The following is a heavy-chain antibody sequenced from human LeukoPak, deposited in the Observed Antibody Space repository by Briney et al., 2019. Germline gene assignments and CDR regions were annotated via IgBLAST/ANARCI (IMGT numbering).Heavy chain of an antibody. D-gene: IGHD3-3*01. J-gene: IGHJ4*02. V-gene: IGHV4-39*07. CDR1: GGSISSSSYY. CDR2: IYYSGST. CDR3: ARDSATIFGVVINFDY. Sequence: PSETLSLTCTVSGGSISSSSYYWGWIRQPPGKGLEWIGSIYYSGSTNYNPSLKSRVTMSVDTSKNQFSLKLSSVTAADTAVYYCARDSATIFGVVINFDYWGQGALVTVSS.